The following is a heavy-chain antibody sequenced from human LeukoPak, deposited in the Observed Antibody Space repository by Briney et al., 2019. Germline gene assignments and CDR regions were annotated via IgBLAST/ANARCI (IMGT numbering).Heavy chain of an antibody. V-gene: IGHV4-59*08. Sequence: PLETLSLTCTVSGGSISSYYWSWIRQPPGKGLEWIGCIYYSGYTNYKSSLKSRVTISVDTSKNQFSLKLSSVTAADTAVYYCARQSYWNQDIDYWGQGTLVTVSS. CDR2: IYYSGYT. D-gene: IGHD1-1*01. CDR1: GGSISSYY. CDR3: ARQSYWNQDIDY. J-gene: IGHJ4*02.